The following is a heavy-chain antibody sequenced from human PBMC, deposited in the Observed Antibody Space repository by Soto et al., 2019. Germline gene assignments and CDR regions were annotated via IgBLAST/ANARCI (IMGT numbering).Heavy chain of an antibody. J-gene: IGHJ6*02. D-gene: IGHD6-6*01. Sequence: PXETLPLTCSVYGGPFSGYYWSWIRQPPGKGLDWIGEINHSGSTNYNPSLKSRVTISVDTSKNHFSLKLSSVTAADTAVYYCARGGAVRSSSSVYYYYYGMDFWGQGTTVTVSS. CDR1: GGPFSGYY. CDR3: ARGGAVRSSSSVYYYYYGMDF. V-gene: IGHV4-34*01. CDR2: INHSGST.